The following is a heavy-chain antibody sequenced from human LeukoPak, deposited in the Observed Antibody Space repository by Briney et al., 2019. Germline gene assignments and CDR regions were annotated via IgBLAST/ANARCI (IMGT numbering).Heavy chain of an antibody. CDR1: GGSFSGYY. Sequence: SETLSLTCAVYGGSFSGYYWSWIRQPPGKGLEWIGEINHSGGTNYNPSLKSRVTISVDTSKNQFSLKLSSVTAADTAVYYCASRPWGYFDYWGQGTLVTVSS. D-gene: IGHD3-16*01. CDR3: ASRPWGYFDY. V-gene: IGHV4-34*01. CDR2: INHSGGT. J-gene: IGHJ4*02.